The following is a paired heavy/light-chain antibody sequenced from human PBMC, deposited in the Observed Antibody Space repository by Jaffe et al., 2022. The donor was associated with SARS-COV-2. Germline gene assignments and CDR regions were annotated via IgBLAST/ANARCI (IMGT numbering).Light chain of an antibody. CDR2: AAS. Sequence: EIVLTQSPATLSLSPGERATLSCRASQSVSSYLAWYQQKPGQAPRLLIYAASNRATGIPARFSGSGSGTDFTLTVSSLEPEDFAVYYCQQRSTFGQGTRLEIK. V-gene: IGKV3-11*01. J-gene: IGKJ5*01. CDR3: QQRST. CDR1: QSVSSY.
Heavy chain of an antibody. J-gene: IGHJ4*02. CDR3: ARDVYCTVGSCYRVYFDY. V-gene: IGHV1-18*01. CDR1: GYTFTNYG. D-gene: IGHD2-15*01. CDR2: ISTYNGDT. Sequence: QVQLVQSGAEVKKPGASVKVSCKASGYTFTNYGVSWVRQVPGQGLEWIGWISTYNGDTKYAQKFQGRVTMTTDTSTTTAYMELRSLRSDDTAVYFCARDVYCTVGSCYRVYFDYWGQGTLVTVSS.